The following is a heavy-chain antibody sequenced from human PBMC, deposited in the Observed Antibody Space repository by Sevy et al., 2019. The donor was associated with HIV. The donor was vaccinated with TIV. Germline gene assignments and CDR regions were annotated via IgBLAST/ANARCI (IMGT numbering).Heavy chain of an antibody. V-gene: IGHV4-59*01. CDR2: IYYSGST. D-gene: IGHD6-13*01. J-gene: IGHJ4*02. CDR3: ARVSSRRLYYFDY. Sequence: SETLSLTCTVSGGSISSYYWSWIRQPPGKGLEWIGYIYYSGSTNYNPTLKSRVTISVDTSKNQSSRKLSSVTAADTAVYYCARVSSRRLYYFDYWGQGSLVTVSS. CDR1: GGSISSYY.